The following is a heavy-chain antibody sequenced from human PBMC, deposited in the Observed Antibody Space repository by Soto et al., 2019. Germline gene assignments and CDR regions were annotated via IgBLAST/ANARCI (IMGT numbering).Heavy chain of an antibody. V-gene: IGHV4-59*01. J-gene: IGHJ4*02. CDR3: ARVRGRWKYDY. Sequence: PSETLSLTCTVSGGSISSYYWSWIRQPPGKGLEWIGYIYYSGSTNYNPSLKSRVTISVDTSKNQFSLKLSSVTAADTAVYYCARVRGRWKYDYWGQGTLVTVSS. D-gene: IGHD1-7*01. CDR1: GGSISSYY. CDR2: IYYSGST.